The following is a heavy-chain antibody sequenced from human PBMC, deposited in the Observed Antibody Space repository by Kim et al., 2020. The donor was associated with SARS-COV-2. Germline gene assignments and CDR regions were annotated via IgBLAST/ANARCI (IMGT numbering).Heavy chain of an antibody. D-gene: IGHD3-22*01. Sequence: GGSLRLSCAASGFTFSSYGMHWVRQAPGKGLEWVAVISYDGSNKYYADSVKGRFTISRDNSKNTLYLQMNSLRAEDTAVYYCAKEGYDSSGYYLDYWGQ. J-gene: IGHJ4*02. CDR3: AKEGYDSSGYYLDY. CDR2: ISYDGSNK. V-gene: IGHV3-30*18. CDR1: GFTFSSYG.